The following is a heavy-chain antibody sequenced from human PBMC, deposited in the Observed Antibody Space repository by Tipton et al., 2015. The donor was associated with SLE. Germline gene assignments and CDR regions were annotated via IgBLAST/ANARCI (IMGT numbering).Heavy chain of an antibody. CDR2: IYYSGST. D-gene: IGHD5-24*01. J-gene: IGHJ4*02. V-gene: IGHV4-39*01. CDR1: GGSISSSSYY. CDR3: ARQGGRWLQFAY. Sequence: TLSLTCTVSGGSISSSSYYWGWIRQPPGKGLEWIGSIYYSGSTYYNPSLTSRVTISVDTSKNQFSLKLSSVTAADTAVYYCARQGGRWLQFAYWGQGTLVTVSS.